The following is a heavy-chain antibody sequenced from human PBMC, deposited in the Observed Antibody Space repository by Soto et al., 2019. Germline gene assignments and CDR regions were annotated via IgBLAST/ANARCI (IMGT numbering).Heavy chain of an antibody. V-gene: IGHV3-23*01. CDR3: AKSALAAAGTGPFDY. D-gene: IGHD6-13*01. J-gene: IGHJ4*02. CDR2: ISATGGKT. Sequence: GGSLRLSCAASAFTFSSSAMSWVRQAPGKGLEWVSTISATGGKTNYADSVKGRFSISRDNSMNTLYLQMNSLGAEDTAIYYCAKSALAAAGTGPFDYWGQGTLVTVSS. CDR1: AFTFSSSA.